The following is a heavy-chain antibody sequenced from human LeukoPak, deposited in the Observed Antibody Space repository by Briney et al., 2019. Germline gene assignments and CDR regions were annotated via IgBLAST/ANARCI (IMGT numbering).Heavy chain of an antibody. CDR1: GYTFTGYY. Sequence: GASVKVSCKASGYTFTGYYMHWVRQAPGQGLEWMGWINPNSGGTNYAQKFQGRVTMTRDTSISTAYMELSRLRSDDTAVYYCARELIVGATYDAFDIWGQGTMVTVSS. CDR3: ARELIVGATYDAFDI. V-gene: IGHV1-2*02. CDR2: INPNSGGT. J-gene: IGHJ3*02. D-gene: IGHD1-26*01.